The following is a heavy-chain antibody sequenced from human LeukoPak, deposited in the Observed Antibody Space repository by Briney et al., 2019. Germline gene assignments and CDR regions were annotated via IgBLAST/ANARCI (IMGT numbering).Heavy chain of an antibody. CDR3: ARDRGYSYGYRDY. CDR1: GFTFSSYS. J-gene: IGHJ4*02. V-gene: IGHV3-21*01. D-gene: IGHD5-18*01. Sequence: RGGSLSLSCAASGFTFSSYSMNWVRQAPGKGLEWVSSISSSSSYIYYADSVKGRFTISRDNAKNSLYLQMNSLRAEDTAVYYCARDRGYSYGYRDYWGQVTLVTVSS. CDR2: ISSSSSYI.